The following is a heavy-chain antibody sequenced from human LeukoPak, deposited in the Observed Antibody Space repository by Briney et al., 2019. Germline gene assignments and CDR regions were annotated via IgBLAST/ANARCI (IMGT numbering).Heavy chain of an antibody. Sequence: SLRLSCXXSGFTXXSYAMSWVRQAPGKGLEWVSAISGSGGSTYYADSVKGRFTISRDNSKNTLYLQMNSLRAEDTAVYYCAKVANYYDSSGYYYWGQGTLVTVSS. J-gene: IGHJ4*02. CDR3: AKVANYYDSSGYYY. CDR1: GFTXXSYA. D-gene: IGHD3-22*01. CDR2: ISGSGGST. V-gene: IGHV3-23*01.